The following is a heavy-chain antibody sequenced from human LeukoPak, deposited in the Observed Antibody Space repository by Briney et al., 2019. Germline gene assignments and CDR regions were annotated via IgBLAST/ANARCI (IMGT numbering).Heavy chain of an antibody. V-gene: IGHV3-30*02. CDR1: GFTFSSYG. CDR2: IRYDGSNK. CDR3: ASSTPTVTTLYYFDY. J-gene: IGHJ4*02. Sequence: GGSLRLSCAASGFTFSSYGMHWVRQAPGKGLEWVAFIRYDGSNKYYADSVKGRFTISRDNSKNTLCLQMNSLRAEDTAVYYCASSTPTVTTLYYFDYWGQGTLVTVSS. D-gene: IGHD4-17*01.